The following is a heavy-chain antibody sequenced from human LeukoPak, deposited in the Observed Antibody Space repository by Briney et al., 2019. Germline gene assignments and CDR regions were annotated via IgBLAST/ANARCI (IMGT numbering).Heavy chain of an antibody. V-gene: IGHV3-30*09. CDR1: GFPFSYYS. Sequence: GGSLRLSCAASGFPFSYYSMHWVRQAPGKGLEWVAVISYDEDNKYYAESVKGRFAISRDNSNDTLYLQMNSLRAGDTAVYYCARSPTRSLRVGEFDFWGQGTLVTVSS. CDR2: ISYDEDNK. J-gene: IGHJ4*02. D-gene: IGHD1-26*01. CDR3: ARSPTRSLRVGEFDF.